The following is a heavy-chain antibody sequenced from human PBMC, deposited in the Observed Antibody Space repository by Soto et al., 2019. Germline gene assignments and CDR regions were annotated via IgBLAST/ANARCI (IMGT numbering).Heavy chain of an antibody. J-gene: IGHJ5*02. CDR1: GFTFSNYA. CDR2: ISGSSSST. Sequence: PGGSLRLSCAASGFTFSNYAMSWVRQAPGRGLEWVSSISGSSSSTYNADSVKGRFTISRDNAKNSLYLQMNSLRAEDTAVYYCARWDETKWDGPQYNWFDPWGQGTLVTVSS. CDR3: ARWDETKWDGPQYNWFDP. D-gene: IGHD1-1*01. V-gene: IGHV3-21*01.